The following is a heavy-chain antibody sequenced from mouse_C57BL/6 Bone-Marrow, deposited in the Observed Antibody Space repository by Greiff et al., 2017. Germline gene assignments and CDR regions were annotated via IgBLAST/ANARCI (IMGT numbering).Heavy chain of an antibody. Sequence: QVQLQQSGAELVKPGASVKLSCKASGYTFTEYTIHWVKQRSGQGLEWIGWFYPGSGSLKYNEKFKDKATLTADKSSSTVYREHSRVTSEDSAVYFCARHEGGDGYYTGFAYWGQGTLVTVSA. CDR1: GYTFTEYT. D-gene: IGHD2-3*01. V-gene: IGHV1-62-2*01. CDR2: FYPGSGSL. J-gene: IGHJ3*01. CDR3: ARHEGGDGYYTGFAY.